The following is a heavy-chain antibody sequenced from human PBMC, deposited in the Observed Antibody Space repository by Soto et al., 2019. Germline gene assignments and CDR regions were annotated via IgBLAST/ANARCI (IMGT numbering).Heavy chain of an antibody. CDR2: ITGGGGST. J-gene: IGHJ4*02. V-gene: IGHV3-23*01. CDR1: EFTFSSCV. CDR3: AKDSVVLQWLVRGSFDY. D-gene: IGHD6-19*01. Sequence: GGSLRLSCAASEFTFSSCVMSWVRQAPGRGLEWVSAITGGGGSTYYADSVKGRFTISRDNSQNTLYLQVNSLRAEDTAVYYCAKDSVVLQWLVRGSFDYWGQGTLVTVSS.